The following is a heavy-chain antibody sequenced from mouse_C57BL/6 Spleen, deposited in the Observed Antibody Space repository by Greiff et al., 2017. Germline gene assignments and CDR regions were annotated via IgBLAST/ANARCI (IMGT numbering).Heavy chain of an antibody. CDR2: ISSGGDYI. CDR1: GFTFSSYA. Sequence: EVQRVESGEGLVKPGGSLKLSCAASGFTFSSYAMSWVRQTPEKRLEWVAYISSGGDYIYYADTVKGRFTISRDNARNTLYLQMSSLKSEDTAMYYCTRDRTYYGKRNYAMDYWGQGTSVTVSS. CDR3: TRDRTYYGKRNYAMDY. J-gene: IGHJ4*01. V-gene: IGHV5-9-1*02. D-gene: IGHD2-10*01.